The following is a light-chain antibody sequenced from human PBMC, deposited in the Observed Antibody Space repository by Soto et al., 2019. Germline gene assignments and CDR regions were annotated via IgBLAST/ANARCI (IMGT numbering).Light chain of an antibody. CDR2: KAS. V-gene: IGKV1-5*03. CDR3: QHYNSYSEA. CDR1: QTSSSW. Sequence: DIQMTQSPSTLSGSVGGRVTITCRASQTSSSWLAWYQQKPGKAPKLLIYKASTLKSGVPSRFSGSGSGTEFTPTISSLQPDDFATYYCQHYNSYSEAFGQGTKVDIK. J-gene: IGKJ1*01.